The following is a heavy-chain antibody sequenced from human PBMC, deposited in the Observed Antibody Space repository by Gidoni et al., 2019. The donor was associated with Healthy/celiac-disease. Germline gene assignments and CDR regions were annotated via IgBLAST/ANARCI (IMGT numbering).Heavy chain of an antibody. Sequence: QVQLVESGGGLVKPGGSLRLSCAASGFTFSDYYMSWIRQAPGKGLEWVSYISSSSSYTNYADAVKGRFTISRDNAKNSLYLQMNSLRAEDTAVYYCARTRTAGRIGDGYSHWGQGTLVTVSS. CDR2: ISSSSSYT. CDR1: GFTFSDYY. CDR3: ARTRTAGRIGDGYSH. D-gene: IGHD5-18*01. J-gene: IGHJ4*02. V-gene: IGHV3-11*06.